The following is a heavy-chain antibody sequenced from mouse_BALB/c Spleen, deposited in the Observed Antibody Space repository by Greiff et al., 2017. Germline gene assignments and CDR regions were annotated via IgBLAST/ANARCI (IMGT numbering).Heavy chain of an antibody. V-gene: IGHV6-6*02. D-gene: IGHD1-2*01. J-gene: IGHJ2*01. Sequence: EVKLQESGGGLVQPGGSMKLSCVASGFTFSNYWMNWVRQSPEKGLEWVAEIRLKSNNYATHYAESVKGRFTISRDDSKSSVYLQMNNLRAEDTGIYYCTRALLLRPFDYWGQGTTLTVSS. CDR2: IRLKSNNYAT. CDR3: TRALLLRPFDY. CDR1: GFTFSNYW.